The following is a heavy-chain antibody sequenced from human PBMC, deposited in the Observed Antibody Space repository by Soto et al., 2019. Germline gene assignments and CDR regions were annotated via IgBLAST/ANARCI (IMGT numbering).Heavy chain of an antibody. CDR3: ARDTARDKVLIYYGMDV. V-gene: IGHV3-33*01. D-gene: IGHD5-18*01. Sequence: QVQLVESGGGVVQPGRSLRLSCAASGFTFSSYGMHWVRQAPGKGLEWVAVIWYDGSNKYYADSVKGRFTISRDNSKNTLYLQMNSLRAEDTAVYYCARDTARDKVLIYYGMDVWGQGTTVTVSS. J-gene: IGHJ6*02. CDR1: GFTFSSYG. CDR2: IWYDGSNK.